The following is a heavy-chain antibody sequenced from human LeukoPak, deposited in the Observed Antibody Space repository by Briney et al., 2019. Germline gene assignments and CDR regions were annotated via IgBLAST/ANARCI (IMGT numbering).Heavy chain of an antibody. V-gene: IGHV4-59*08. J-gene: IGHJ4*02. CDR3: ARLSHYYDSSGYYQS. CDR2: IYYSGST. D-gene: IGHD3-22*01. Sequence: KSSETLSLTCTVSGGSISSYYWSWIRQPPGKGLEWIGYIYYSGSTNYNPSLKSRVTISVDTSKNQFSLKLSSVTAADTAVYYCARLSHYYDSSGYYQSWGQGTLVTVSS. CDR1: GGSISSYY.